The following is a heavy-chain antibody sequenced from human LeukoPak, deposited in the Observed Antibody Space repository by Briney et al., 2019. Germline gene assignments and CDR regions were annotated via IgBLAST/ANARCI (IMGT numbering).Heavy chain of an antibody. CDR3: TRMNTGHDY. CDR1: GVSFNDYY. CDR2: INHGGYT. J-gene: IGHJ4*02. Sequence: SETLSLTCAVSGVSFNDYYWSWVRQTPGKGLEWIGEINHGGYTNDSPSLKSRVTLSIDTSRKQFSLNVRSVTVADTGIYYCTRMNTGHDYWGQGPLDSVSS. V-gene: IGHV4-34*01. D-gene: IGHD4-17*01.